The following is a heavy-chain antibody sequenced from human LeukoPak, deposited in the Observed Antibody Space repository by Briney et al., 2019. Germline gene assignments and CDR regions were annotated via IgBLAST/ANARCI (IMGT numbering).Heavy chain of an antibody. Sequence: GGSLRLSCAASGFTFSSYSMNWVRQAPGKGLEWVSYIANSSSALKYADSVKGRFTISRDNAKSSLYLQMNSLRAEDTAVYYCARDPETYYYDSSGKIPWFDPWGQGTLVTVSS. J-gene: IGHJ5*02. CDR1: GFTFSSYS. CDR3: ARDPETYYYDSSGKIPWFDP. D-gene: IGHD3-22*01. V-gene: IGHV3-48*01. CDR2: IANSSSAL.